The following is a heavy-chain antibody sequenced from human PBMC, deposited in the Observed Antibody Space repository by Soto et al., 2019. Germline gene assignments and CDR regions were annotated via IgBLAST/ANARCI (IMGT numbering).Heavy chain of an antibody. J-gene: IGHJ4*02. CDR3: ASDDYDSIDYYRS. V-gene: IGHV3-33*01. D-gene: IGHD3-22*01. CDR1: GFTFSSYG. Sequence: QVQLVESGGGVVQPGRSLRLSCAASGFTFSSYGMHWVRQAPGKGLEWVGVIWYDGSNEYYADTVKGRFTISRDNSKNTLYLQMNSLRAEDTAVYDCASDDYDSIDYYRSWGQRTLVAVCS. CDR2: IWYDGSNE.